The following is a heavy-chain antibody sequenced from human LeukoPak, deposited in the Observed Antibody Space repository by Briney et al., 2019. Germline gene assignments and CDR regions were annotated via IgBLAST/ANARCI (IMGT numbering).Heavy chain of an antibody. J-gene: IGHJ4*02. CDR1: GFTFSSYS. Sequence: GGSLRLSCAASGFTFSSYSMNWVRQAPGKGLEWVSYISSSSSTIYYADSVKGRFTISRDNAKNSLYLQMNSLRAEDTAVYYCARDDPRLLLNYWGQGTLVTVSS. CDR2: ISSSSSTI. CDR3: ARDDPRLLLNY. D-gene: IGHD3-22*01. V-gene: IGHV3-48*01.